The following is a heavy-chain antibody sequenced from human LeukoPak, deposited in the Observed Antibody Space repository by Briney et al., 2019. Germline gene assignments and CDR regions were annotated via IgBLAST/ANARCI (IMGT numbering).Heavy chain of an antibody. J-gene: IGHJ4*02. V-gene: IGHV4-4*07. CDR1: SRFISSCY. CDR2: IYTSGSN. Sequence: SQTLSPTCTVSSRFISSCYWSWLRQPAGKGREWIGRIYTSGSNNYNPSLTSRVTMSVDTSKNQVSLELSSVTAADTAVYYCARDRDSGFGEFNFDYWGQGTLVTVSS. D-gene: IGHD3-10*01. CDR3: ARDRDSGFGEFNFDY.